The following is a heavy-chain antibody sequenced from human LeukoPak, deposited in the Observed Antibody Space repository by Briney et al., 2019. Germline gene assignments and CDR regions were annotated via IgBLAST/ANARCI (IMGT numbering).Heavy chain of an antibody. CDR3: ARRIAAAGTVFDY. J-gene: IGHJ4*02. CDR2: IYYSGST. D-gene: IGHD6-13*01. Sequence: SETLSLTCTVSGGSISSSSYYWGWIRQPPGTGLEWIGSIYYSGSTYYNPSLKSRVTISVDTSKNQFSLKLSSVTAADTAVYYCARRIAAAGTVFDYWGQGTLVTVSS. V-gene: IGHV4-39*01. CDR1: GGSISSSSYY.